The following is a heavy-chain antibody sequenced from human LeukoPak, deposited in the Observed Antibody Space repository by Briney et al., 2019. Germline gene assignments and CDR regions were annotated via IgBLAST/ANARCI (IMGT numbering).Heavy chain of an antibody. CDR3: ARSDTAMVLYYFDY. CDR1: GGSISSYY. Sequence: SETLSLTCTVSGGSISSYYWSWIRQPPGKGLEWIGYIYYSGSTNYNPSLKSRVTISVDTSKNQFSLKLSPVTAADTAVYYCARSDTAMVLYYFDYWGQGTLVTVSS. V-gene: IGHV4-59*01. J-gene: IGHJ4*02. D-gene: IGHD5-18*01. CDR2: IYYSGST.